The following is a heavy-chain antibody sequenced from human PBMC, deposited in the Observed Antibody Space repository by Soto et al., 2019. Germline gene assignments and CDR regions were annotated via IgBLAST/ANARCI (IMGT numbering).Heavy chain of an antibody. D-gene: IGHD6-13*01. Sequence: QITLKESGPTLVKPTQTLTLTCTFSGFSLRTRGVAVGWIRQPPGKALEWLVVVYWDDDKRYSPSLRSRLTVTKDSSKNQVVLTVTNMDPVDTATYYCVHRRGSIVDYWGQGTLVTVSS. CDR2: VYWDDDK. CDR1: GFSLRTRGVA. CDR3: VHRRGSIVDY. V-gene: IGHV2-5*02. J-gene: IGHJ4*02.